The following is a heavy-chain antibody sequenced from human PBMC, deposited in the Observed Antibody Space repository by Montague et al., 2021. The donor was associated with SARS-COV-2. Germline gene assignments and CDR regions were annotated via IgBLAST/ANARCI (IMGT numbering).Heavy chain of an antibody. CDR2: IKQDGSEK. Sequence: SLRLSCAASGFTFSSYWLSWVRQAPGKGLEWVATIKQDGSEKYYVDSVKGRFTISRGNAKNSLYLQMNSLRAEDTAVYYCAAGQSSSWLWGQGTLVTVSS. CDR1: GFTFSSYW. J-gene: IGHJ4*02. CDR3: AAGQSSSWL. D-gene: IGHD6-13*01. V-gene: IGHV3-7*01.